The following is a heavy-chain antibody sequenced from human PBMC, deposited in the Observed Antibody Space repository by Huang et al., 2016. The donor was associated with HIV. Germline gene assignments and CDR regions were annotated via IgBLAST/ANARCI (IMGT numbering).Heavy chain of an antibody. D-gene: IGHD1-7*01. V-gene: IGHV1-2*02. Sequence: QVQLVQSGAEVKKPGASVKVSCKASGYTFTEYYIHGVRQAPGQGLEGMGWINPNRGGTHYAQKFQGRVTMTRDTSITTSYMELSSLRSDDTAVYYCARAQTGTTGWFDPWGPGTLVTVSS. J-gene: IGHJ5*02. CDR3: ARAQTGTTGWFDP. CDR2: INPNRGGT. CDR1: GYTFTEYY.